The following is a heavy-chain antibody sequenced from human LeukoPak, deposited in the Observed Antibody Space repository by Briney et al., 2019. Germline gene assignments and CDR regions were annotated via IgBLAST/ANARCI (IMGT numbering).Heavy chain of an antibody. CDR1: GFTFSSHS. Sequence: GGSLRLSCAGSGFTFSSHSMNWVRQAPGKGLEWVSYISSSGSTIYNADSVKGRLTISRDNAKNSLYLQMNSLRAEDTAVYYCARDYSGRPFDYWGQGTLVTVSS. V-gene: IGHV3-48*01. CDR3: ARDYSGRPFDY. D-gene: IGHD2-21*01. CDR2: ISSSGSTI. J-gene: IGHJ4*02.